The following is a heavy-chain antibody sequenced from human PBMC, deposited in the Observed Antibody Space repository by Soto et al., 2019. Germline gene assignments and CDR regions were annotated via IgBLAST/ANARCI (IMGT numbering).Heavy chain of an antibody. CDR2: IYYSGRT. D-gene: IGHD3-10*01. CDR1: GGSISSGDYY. CDR3: ARVGFTYGTASV. Sequence: SETLSLTCTVSGGSISSGDYYWSWIRQPPGKGLEWIGHIYYSGRTYYKPSLKSRVTISLDTSKNQFSLKLTSVTAADTAVYYCARVGFTYGTASVWGQGTLVTVSS. V-gene: IGHV4-30-4*01. J-gene: IGHJ4*02.